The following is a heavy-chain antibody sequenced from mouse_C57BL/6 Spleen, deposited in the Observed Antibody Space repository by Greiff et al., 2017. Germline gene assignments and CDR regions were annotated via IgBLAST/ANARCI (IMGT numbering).Heavy chain of an antibody. V-gene: IGHV1-74*01. CDR2: IHPSDSDT. CDR3: AIPSSYDYAFAY. Sequence: QVQLQQPGAELVKPGASVKVSCKASGYTFTSYWMHWVKQRPGQGLEWIGRIHPSDSDTNYNQKFKGKATLTVDKSSSTAYMQLSSLTSEDSAVYYCAIPSSYDYAFAYWGQGTLVTVSA. CDR1: GYTFTSYW. J-gene: IGHJ3*01. D-gene: IGHD2-4*01.